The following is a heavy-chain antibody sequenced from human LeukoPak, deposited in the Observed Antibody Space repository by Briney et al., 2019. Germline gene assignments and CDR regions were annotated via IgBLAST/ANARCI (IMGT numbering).Heavy chain of an antibody. CDR2: INPNSGGT. CDR1: GYSFTDKY. D-gene: IGHD6-13*01. V-gene: IGHV1-2*02. Sequence: GASVKVSCKASGYSFTDKYMHWVRQAPGQGLEWMGWINPNSGGTNYAQKFQGRVTMTRDTSISTAYMELSRLRSDDTAVYYCARSEYSSSWYSYWGQGTLVTVSS. CDR3: ARSEYSSSWYSY. J-gene: IGHJ4*02.